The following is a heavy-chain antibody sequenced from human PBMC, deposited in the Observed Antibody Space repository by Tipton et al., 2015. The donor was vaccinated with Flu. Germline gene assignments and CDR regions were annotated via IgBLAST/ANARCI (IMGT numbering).Heavy chain of an antibody. CDR3: ARDLATPFYDILTGYPMLAFDI. V-gene: IGHV4-59*01. J-gene: IGHJ3*02. Sequence: TLSLTCTVSGGSISSYYWSWIRQPPGKGLEWIGYIYYSGSTNYNPSLKSRVTISVDTSKNQFSLKLSSVTAADTAVYYFARDLATPFYDILTGYPMLAFDIWGQGTMVTVSS. CDR2: IYYSGST. CDR1: GGSISSYY. D-gene: IGHD3-9*01.